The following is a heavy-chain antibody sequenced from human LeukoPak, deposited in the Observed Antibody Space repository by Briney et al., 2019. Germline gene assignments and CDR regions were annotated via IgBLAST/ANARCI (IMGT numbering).Heavy chain of an antibody. D-gene: IGHD3-3*01. CDR1: GYTFTSYG. Sequence: GASVKVSCKASGYTFTSYGFSRVRQAPGQGLEWMGWISAYNGNTNYAQKLQGRVTMTTDTSTSTAYMELRSLRSDDTAVYYCARDAVRFLEWLSLWGQGTLVTVSS. V-gene: IGHV1-18*01. J-gene: IGHJ4*02. CDR2: ISAYNGNT. CDR3: ARDAVRFLEWLSL.